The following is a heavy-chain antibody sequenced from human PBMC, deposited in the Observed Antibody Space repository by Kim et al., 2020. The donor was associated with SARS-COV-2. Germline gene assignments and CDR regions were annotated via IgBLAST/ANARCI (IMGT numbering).Heavy chain of an antibody. CDR3: ATLLRFWEKAYWYFDV. J-gene: IGHJ2*01. V-gene: IGHV3-23*01. CDR1: GFSFSSYA. D-gene: IGHD3-3*01. CDR2: ISDSGDPT. Sequence: GGSLRLSCAASGFSFSSYAMSWVRQSPGKGLEWVSSISDSGDPTLYADSVKGRFTISRDNSKKTLFLQMDSLRTEDTAVYFCATLLRFWEKAYWYFDVWG.